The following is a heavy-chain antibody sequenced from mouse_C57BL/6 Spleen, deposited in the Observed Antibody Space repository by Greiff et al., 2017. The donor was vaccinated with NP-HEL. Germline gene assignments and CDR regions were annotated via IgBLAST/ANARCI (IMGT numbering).Heavy chain of an antibody. J-gene: IGHJ1*03. CDR2: IYPGDGDT. D-gene: IGHD1-1*01. CDR3: ATTVVEGWYFDV. V-gene: IGHV1-82*01. Sequence: QVQLQQSGPELVKPGASVKISCKASGYAFSSSWMNWVKQRPGKGLEWIGRIYPGDGDTNYNGKFKGKATLTADKSSSTAYMQLSSLTSEDSAVYFCATTVVEGWYFDVWGTGTTVTVSS. CDR1: GYAFSSSW.